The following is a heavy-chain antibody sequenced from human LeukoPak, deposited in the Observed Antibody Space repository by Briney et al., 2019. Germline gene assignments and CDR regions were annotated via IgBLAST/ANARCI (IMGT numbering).Heavy chain of an antibody. J-gene: IGHJ4*02. CDR2: INPNSGGT. CDR3: ARVSRGYSGYDSLGY. D-gene: IGHD5-12*01. V-gene: IGHV1-2*02. CDR1: GYTFTGYY. Sequence: ASVKVSCKASGYTFTGYYMHWVRQAPGQGLEWMGWINPNSGGTNYAQKLQGRVTMTRDTSISTAYVELSRLRSDDTAVYYCARVSRGYSGYDSLGYWGQGTLVTVSS.